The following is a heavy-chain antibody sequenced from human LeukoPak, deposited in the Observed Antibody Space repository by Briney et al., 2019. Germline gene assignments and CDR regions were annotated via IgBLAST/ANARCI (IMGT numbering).Heavy chain of an antibody. Sequence: GGSPRHSSAAPEFTFRDYAMNSVPAALGERLWSVSGISGTCGSTYHADSVKARFPISRDNSKNTLYLQMDSLRAEDTALYHFAKGTGINHYHWFDPWGQGTLVTVSS. D-gene: IGHD2-8*02. CDR1: EFTFRDYA. J-gene: IGHJ5*02. CDR2: ISGTCGST. V-gene: IGHV3-23*01. CDR3: AKGTGINHYHWFDP.